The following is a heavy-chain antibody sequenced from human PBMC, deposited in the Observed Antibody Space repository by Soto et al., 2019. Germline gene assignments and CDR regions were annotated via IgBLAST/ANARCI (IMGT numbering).Heavy chain of an antibody. J-gene: IGHJ4*01. D-gene: IGHD5-18*01. CDR3: AKDPGGAGTSMFLVGYFDH. V-gene: IGHV3-30*18. Sequence: GGSLRLSCAASGFTFSSYGMHWVRQAPGKGLEWVAVISYDGSNKYYADSVKGRFTISRDNSKNTLYLQMNSLRAEDTAVYYCAKDPGGAGTSMFLVGYFDHCGHGTLVTV. CDR1: GFTFSSYG. CDR2: ISYDGSNK.